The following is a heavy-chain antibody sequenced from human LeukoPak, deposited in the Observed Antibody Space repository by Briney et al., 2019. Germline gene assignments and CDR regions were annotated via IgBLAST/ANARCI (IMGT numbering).Heavy chain of an antibody. J-gene: IGHJ3*02. Sequence: GRSLRLSCAASGFTFSSYGMHWVRQAPGKGLEWVAAIWYDGSNKYYADSVKGRFTISRDNSKNTLYLQMNSLRAEDTAVYYCARGGYGDYDAFDIWGQGTMVIVSS. V-gene: IGHV3-33*01. D-gene: IGHD4-17*01. CDR2: IWYDGSNK. CDR3: ARGGYGDYDAFDI. CDR1: GFTFSSYG.